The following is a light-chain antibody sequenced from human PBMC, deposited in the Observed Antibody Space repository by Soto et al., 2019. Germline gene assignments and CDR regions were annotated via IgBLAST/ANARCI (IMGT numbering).Light chain of an antibody. CDR3: QQYNSYPWT. V-gene: IGKV1-5*03. CDR2: KAS. Sequence: IQMTQSPSTLSASVGYRLTISCRASQSISSWLAWYQQKPGKAPKLLIYKASSLESGVPSRFSGSGYGTEFTLTISSLQPDDFATYYCQQYNSYPWTFGQGTKVDIK. J-gene: IGKJ1*01. CDR1: QSISSW.